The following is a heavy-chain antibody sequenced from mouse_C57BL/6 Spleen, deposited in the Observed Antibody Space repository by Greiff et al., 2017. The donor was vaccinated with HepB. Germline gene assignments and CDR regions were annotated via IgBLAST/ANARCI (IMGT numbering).Heavy chain of an antibody. CDR1: GYTFTGYW. V-gene: IGHV1-9*01. CDR3: ARSAIYDGYYVPVDY. D-gene: IGHD2-3*01. J-gene: IGHJ2*01. CDR2: ILPGSGST. Sequence: VQRVESGAELMKPGASVKLSCKATGYTFTGYWIEWVKQRPGHGLEWIGEILPGSGSTNYNEKFKGKATLTADTSSNTAYMQLSSLTTEDSAIYYCARSAIYDGYYVPVDYWGQGTTLTVSS.